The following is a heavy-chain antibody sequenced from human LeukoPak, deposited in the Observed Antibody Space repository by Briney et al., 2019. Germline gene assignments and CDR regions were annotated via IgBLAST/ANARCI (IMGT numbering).Heavy chain of an antibody. Sequence: PGRSRRLSCSASGFPLSSYAMHWVRKAPGKGLENVSAISDSGGSISYADSVKGRFSISSDNSKNTLYFQMSSLRAEDMSVYFCVRGYSFGPYGMDVWGQGTTVTVSS. CDR3: VRGYSFGPYGMDV. V-gene: IGHV3-64*05. D-gene: IGHD2-15*01. J-gene: IGHJ6*02. CDR1: GFPLSSYA. CDR2: ISDSGGSI.